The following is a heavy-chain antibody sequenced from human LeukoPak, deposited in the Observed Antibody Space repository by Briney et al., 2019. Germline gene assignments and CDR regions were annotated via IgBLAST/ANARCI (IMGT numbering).Heavy chain of an antibody. V-gene: IGHV3-66*01. Sequence: PGGSLRLSCAASGFTFSSYAMSWVRQAPGKGLEWVSVIYSGGSTYYADSVKGRFTISRDNSKNTLYLQMNSLRAEDTAVYYCARDSRYRGFVSYYYGMDVWGQGTTVTVSS. CDR1: GFTFSSYA. J-gene: IGHJ6*02. D-gene: IGHD5-12*01. CDR2: IYSGGST. CDR3: ARDSRYRGFVSYYYGMDV.